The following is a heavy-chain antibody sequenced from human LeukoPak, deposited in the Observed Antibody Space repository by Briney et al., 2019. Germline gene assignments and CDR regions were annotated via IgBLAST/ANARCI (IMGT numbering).Heavy chain of an antibody. V-gene: IGHV3-7*01. CDR3: ARDYYDSSGYSGY. CDR1: GFTFSSYW. CDR2: IKQDGSEK. Sequence: GGSLRLSCAASGFTFSSYWMSWVRQAPGKGLEWVANIKQDGSEKYYADSVKGRFTISRDNAENSLYLQMNSLRAEDTAVYYCARDYYDSSGYSGYWGQGTLVTVSS. J-gene: IGHJ4*02. D-gene: IGHD3-22*01.